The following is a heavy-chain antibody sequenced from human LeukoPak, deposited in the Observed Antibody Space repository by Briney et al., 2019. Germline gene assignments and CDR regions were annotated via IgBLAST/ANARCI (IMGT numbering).Heavy chain of an antibody. CDR1: GGSINSGGYY. CDR2: ISYSGST. D-gene: IGHD2-15*01. Sequence: SETLSLTCTVSGGSINSGGYYWSWIRQHPGKGLEWIGYISYSGSTYYTPSLKSRVRISVDTSKNQFSLKLSSVTAADTAVYYCARVDAGRFCSGGSCYRALGDPPDYYYGMDVWGQGTTVTVSS. V-gene: IGHV4-31*03. CDR3: ARVDAGRFCSGGSCYRALGDPPDYYYGMDV. J-gene: IGHJ6*02.